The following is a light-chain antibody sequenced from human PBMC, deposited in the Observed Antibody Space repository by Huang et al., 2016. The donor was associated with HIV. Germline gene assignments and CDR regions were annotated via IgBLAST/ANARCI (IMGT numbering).Light chain of an antibody. V-gene: IGKV1-8*01. CDR3: QHYYNYPLI. CDR1: QHIDTY. CDR2: GAS. Sequence: IRMTQSPSSLYASTGDRVTITCRASQHIDTYLAWYQQRPGSAPKLLIYGASTLQTDVPSRFSGNGSGTDFTLNINCLQSEDVAIYYCQHYYNYPLIFGPGTRVD. J-gene: IGKJ3*01.